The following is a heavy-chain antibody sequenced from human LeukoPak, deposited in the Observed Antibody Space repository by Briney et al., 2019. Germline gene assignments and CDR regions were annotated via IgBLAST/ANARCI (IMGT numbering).Heavy chain of an antibody. V-gene: IGHV3-11*04. Sequence: GGSLRLSCAASGFTFSDYYMSWIRRAPGNGLEWVSYMSSSASTTYYANSVEGRFTISRDNAKNSLYLQMNSLRAEDTAVYYCAREGAKNCGGDCSVDYWGQGTLVTVSS. CDR1: GFTFSDYY. CDR2: MSSSASTT. CDR3: AREGAKNCGGDCSVDY. J-gene: IGHJ4*02. D-gene: IGHD2-21*02.